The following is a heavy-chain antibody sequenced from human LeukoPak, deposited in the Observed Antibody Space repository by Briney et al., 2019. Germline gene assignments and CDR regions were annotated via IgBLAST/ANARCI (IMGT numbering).Heavy chain of an antibody. CDR2: ISPDGSNR. V-gene: IGHV3-7*01. D-gene: IGHD6-19*01. Sequence: GGSLRLSCAVSGLSITNYWMAWVRQAPGKGLEWVANISPDGSNRNYMDSVKGRFTISRDNAENSLHLQLNSLRGEDSAVYYCARVQGSSGPGIFEYWGQGTLVPVSS. CDR3: ARVQGSSGPGIFEY. CDR1: GLSITNYW. J-gene: IGHJ4*02.